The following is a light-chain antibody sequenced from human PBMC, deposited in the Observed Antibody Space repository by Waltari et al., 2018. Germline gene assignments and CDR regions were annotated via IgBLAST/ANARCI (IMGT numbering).Light chain of an antibody. CDR2: EVF. CDR1: TSDVGSYDL. Sequence: QSALTQPASVSGTPGQSITISCSGTTSDVGSYDLGSLYQQHPGEAPKLLICEVFKRPPDTSSRFSGAKSGSTASLTISGLQPEDEADYYCCSYAGRGTYVFGSGTKVTVL. J-gene: IGLJ1*01. V-gene: IGLV2-23*02. CDR3: CSYAGRGTYV.